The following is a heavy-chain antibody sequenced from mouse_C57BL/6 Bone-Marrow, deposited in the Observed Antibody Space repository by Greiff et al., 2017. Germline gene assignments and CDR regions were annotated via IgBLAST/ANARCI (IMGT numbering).Heavy chain of an antibody. J-gene: IGHJ2*01. D-gene: IGHD2-3*01. CDR1: GFNIKDDY. CDR2: IDPENGDT. Sequence: VQLQQSGAELVRPGASVKLSCTASGFNIKDDYMHWVKQRPEQGLEWIGRIDPENGDTEYASKFQGKATITADTSSNTAYLQLSSLTSEDTAVYYCTTHDGYSYYFDYWGQGTTLTVSS. CDR3: TTHDGYSYYFDY. V-gene: IGHV14-4*01.